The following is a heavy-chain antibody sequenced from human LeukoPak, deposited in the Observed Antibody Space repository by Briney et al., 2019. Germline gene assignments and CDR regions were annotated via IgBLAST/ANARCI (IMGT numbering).Heavy chain of an antibody. J-gene: IGHJ4*02. V-gene: IGHV3-21*01. CDR3: ARDSLGANTRNFDY. CDR1: GFTFSSYS. D-gene: IGHD2-2*01. Sequence: GGSLRLSCAASGFTFSSYSMTWVRQAPGKGLEWVSSISSSSSYIYYADSVKGRFTISRDNAKNSLYLQMNSLRAEDTAVYYCARDSLGANTRNFDYWGQGTLVTVSS. CDR2: ISSSSSYI.